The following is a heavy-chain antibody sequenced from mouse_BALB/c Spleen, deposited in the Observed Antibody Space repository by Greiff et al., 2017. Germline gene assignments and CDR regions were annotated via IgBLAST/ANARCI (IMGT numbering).Heavy chain of an antibody. Sequence: EVQRVESGGGLVQPGGSRKLSCAASGFTFSSFGMHWVRQAPEKGLEWVAYISSGSSTIYYADTVKGRFTISRDNPKNTLFLQMTSLRSEDTAMYYCARSSYYWYFDVWGAGTTVTVSS. D-gene: IGHD2-12*01. V-gene: IGHV5-17*02. CDR2: ISSGSSTI. CDR3: ARSSYYWYFDV. CDR1: GFTFSSFG. J-gene: IGHJ1*01.